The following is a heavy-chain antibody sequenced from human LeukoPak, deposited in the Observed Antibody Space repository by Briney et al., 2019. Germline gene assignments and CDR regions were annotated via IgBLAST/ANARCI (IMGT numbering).Heavy chain of an antibody. Sequence: GSLRLSCAASGFTFSTYAMSWVRQAPGKGLEWVSTISDSGANTYYADSVRGRFTISRDNSKNTLYLQMNSLRAEDTAVYYCARDGLIYGAQTYYFDYWGQGTLVTVSS. V-gene: IGHV3-23*01. D-gene: IGHD4-17*01. CDR1: GFTFSTYA. J-gene: IGHJ4*02. CDR2: ISDSGANT. CDR3: ARDGLIYGAQTYYFDY.